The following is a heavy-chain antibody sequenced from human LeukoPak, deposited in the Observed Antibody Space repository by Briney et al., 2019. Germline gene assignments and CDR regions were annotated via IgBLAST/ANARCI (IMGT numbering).Heavy chain of an antibody. J-gene: IGHJ6*02. V-gene: IGHV4-61*01. Sequence: SETLSLTCTVSGGSVSSGSYYWSWIRQPPGKGLEWIGYIYYSGSTNYNPSLKSRVTISVDTSKNQFSLKLSSVTAADTAVYYCAGDNYGGNYNGVDVWGQGTTVTVSS. CDR1: GGSVSSGSYY. CDR2: IYYSGST. D-gene: IGHD4-23*01. CDR3: AGDNYGGNYNGVDV.